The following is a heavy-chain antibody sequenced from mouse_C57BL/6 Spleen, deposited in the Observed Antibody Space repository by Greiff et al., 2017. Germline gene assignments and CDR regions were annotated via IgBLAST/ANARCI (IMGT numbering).Heavy chain of an antibody. D-gene: IGHD2-14*01. J-gene: IGHJ2*01. CDR1: GYTFTSYW. Sequence: QVQLQQPGAELVRPGSPVKLSCKASGYTFTSYWMDWVKQRPGQGLEWIGNIYPSDSETHYNQKFKDKATLTVDKSSSTAYMQLSSLTSEDSAVYYCARRGTENYFDYWGQGTTLTVSS. CDR2: IYPSDSET. CDR3: ARRGTENYFDY. V-gene: IGHV1-61*01.